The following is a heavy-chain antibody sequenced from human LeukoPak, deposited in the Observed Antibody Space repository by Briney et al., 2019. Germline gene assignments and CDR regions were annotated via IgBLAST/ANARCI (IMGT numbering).Heavy chain of an antibody. J-gene: IGHJ4*02. D-gene: IGHD3-10*01. CDR2: INPNSGGT. V-gene: IGHV1-2*02. Sequence: ASVKVSCKASGYTFTGYYMHWVRQAPGQGLEWMGWINPNSGGTNYAQKFQGRGTMTRDTSISTAYMELSRLRSDDTAVYYCARLWFGESSKNFFDYWGQGTLVTVSS. CDR3: ARLWFGESSKNFFDY. CDR1: GYTFTGYY.